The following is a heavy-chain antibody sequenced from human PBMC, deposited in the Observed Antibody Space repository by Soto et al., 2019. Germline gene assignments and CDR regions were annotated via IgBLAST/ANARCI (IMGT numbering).Heavy chain of an antibody. Sequence: GASVKVSCKASGGTFSSYTFSWGRQAPGQGLEWMGRIIPMLGIANYAQKFQGRVTITADKSTSTAYMELSSLRSEDTAVYYCANRGYSYGFVIYWGQGTLVTVSS. J-gene: IGHJ4*02. D-gene: IGHD5-18*01. CDR1: GGTFSSYT. V-gene: IGHV1-69*02. CDR3: ANRGYSYGFVIY. CDR2: IIPMLGIA.